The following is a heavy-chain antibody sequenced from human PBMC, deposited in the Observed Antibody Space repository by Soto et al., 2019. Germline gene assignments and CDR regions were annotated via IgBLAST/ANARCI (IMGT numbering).Heavy chain of an antibody. CDR2: INDSGST. J-gene: IGHJ4*02. V-gene: IGHV4-34*01. D-gene: IGHD5-18*01. Sequence: QVQLQQWGAGLLKPSETLSLTCAVYGGSFSGYYWSWFRQPPGKGLEWIGEINDSGSTNHNPSLKSRVTISVDTSKNQFSLKLTSVTAADTAVYYCARATARGYSYGFVDYWGQGTLVTVSS. CDR1: GGSFSGYY. CDR3: ARATARGYSYGFVDY.